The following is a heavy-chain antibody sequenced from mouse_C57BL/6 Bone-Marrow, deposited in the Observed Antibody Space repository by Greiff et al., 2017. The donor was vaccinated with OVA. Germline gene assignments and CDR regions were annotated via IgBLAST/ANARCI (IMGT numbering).Heavy chain of an antibody. Sequence: QVQLQQPGAELVRPGTSVKLSCKASGYTFTSYWMHWVKQRPGQGLEWIGVIDPSDSYTNYNQKFKGKATLTVDTSSSTAYMQLSSLTSEDSAVYDCARKYSDDRYFEVWGTGTTVTVSS. CDR2: IDPSDSYT. CDR1: GYTFTSYW. D-gene: IGHD2-12*01. J-gene: IGHJ1*03. V-gene: IGHV1-59*01. CDR3: ARKYSDDRYFEV.